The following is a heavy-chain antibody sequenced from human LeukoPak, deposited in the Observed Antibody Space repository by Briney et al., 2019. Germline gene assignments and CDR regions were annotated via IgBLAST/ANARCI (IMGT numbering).Heavy chain of an antibody. J-gene: IGHJ5*01. V-gene: IGHV3-23*01. CDR2: INANSGTT. Sequence: GGSLRLSCAASGFAFSFYAMSWLRQPPGKGLEWVSTINANSGTTSYAASVRGRFTISRDNSKNTLYLQVNTLRADDTATYYCAKPISGGLAVTADWFHPWGQGTLVVVFS. D-gene: IGHD6-19*01. CDR1: GFAFSFYA. CDR3: AKPISGGLAVTADWFHP.